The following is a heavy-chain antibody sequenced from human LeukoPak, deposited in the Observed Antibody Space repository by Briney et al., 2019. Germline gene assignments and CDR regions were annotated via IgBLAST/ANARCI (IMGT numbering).Heavy chain of an antibody. CDR1: GGSFSGYY. CDR3: ARVRNDFWSGYRPYNWFDP. CDR2: ISHSGST. J-gene: IGHJ5*02. Sequence: SETLSLTCAVYGGSFSGYYWSWIRQPPGKGLEGIGEISHSGSTNYNPSLKSRVTISVDTSKKQFSLKLSSVTAADTAVYYCARVRNDFWSGYRPYNWFDPWGQGTLVTVSS. V-gene: IGHV4-34*01. D-gene: IGHD3-3*01.